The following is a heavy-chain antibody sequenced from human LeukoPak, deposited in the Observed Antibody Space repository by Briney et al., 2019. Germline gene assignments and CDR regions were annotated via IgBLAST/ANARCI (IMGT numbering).Heavy chain of an antibody. CDR1: GVSFSGYH. V-gene: IGHV3-66*02. Sequence: GGSLRLSCAASGVSFSGYHMSWVRQAPGKGLEWVSVTYAGGSTYSADSVKVRFTISRDNSKNTVYLQMNSLRPEDTAVYFCARAGDAYNPFDYWGQGTLVTVSS. CDR2: TYAGGST. J-gene: IGHJ4*02. D-gene: IGHD5-24*01. CDR3: ARAGDAYNPFDY.